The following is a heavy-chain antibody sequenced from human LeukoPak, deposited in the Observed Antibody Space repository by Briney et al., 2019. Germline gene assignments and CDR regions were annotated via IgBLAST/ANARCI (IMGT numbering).Heavy chain of an antibody. V-gene: IGHV3-23*01. CDR3: AKDSGWIQFID. J-gene: IGHJ4*02. CDR2: VTPSGDPT. CDR1: GFTFSSYW. D-gene: IGHD5-24*01. Sequence: GGSLRLSCAASGFTFSSYWMSWVRQAPGKGLEWVSGVTPSGDPTYYADSVKGRFIISRDNSKNTMYLQMNSLRAEDTGVYYCAKDSGWIQFIDWGQGTPVTVSS.